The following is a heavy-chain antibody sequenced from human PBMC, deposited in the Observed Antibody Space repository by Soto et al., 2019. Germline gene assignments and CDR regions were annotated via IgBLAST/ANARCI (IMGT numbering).Heavy chain of an antibody. CDR3: ARIVWSSGTWFDP. CDR1: AGSISRSCNY. CDR2: IYYSGKT. J-gene: IGHJ5*02. Sequence: SENVSLNRNSGAGSISRSCNYRGCFRQPPGKGLEWIGSIYYSGKTYYNPSLKSRVTISVDTSRNQFSLKLSSVTAADTAVYYCARIVWSSGTWFDPWGQGTLVTV. V-gene: IGHV4-39*01. D-gene: IGHD6-13*01.